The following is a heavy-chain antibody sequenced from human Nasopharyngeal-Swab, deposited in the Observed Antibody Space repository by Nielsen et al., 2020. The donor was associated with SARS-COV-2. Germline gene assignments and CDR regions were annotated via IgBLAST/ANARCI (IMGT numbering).Heavy chain of an antibody. CDR2: INHNERT. D-gene: IGHD1-26*01. Sequence: SETLSLTCSVSGGSFNGFYWNWIRQPPGKGLERIGEINHNERTNYNPSLKSRVTMLVDTSNNLVSLKVSSVTATDTAVYYCARAGRVGDAFIGLDVWGQGTSVTVSS. V-gene: IGHV4-34*01. CDR3: ARAGRVGDAFIGLDV. CDR1: GGSFNGFY. J-gene: IGHJ6*02.